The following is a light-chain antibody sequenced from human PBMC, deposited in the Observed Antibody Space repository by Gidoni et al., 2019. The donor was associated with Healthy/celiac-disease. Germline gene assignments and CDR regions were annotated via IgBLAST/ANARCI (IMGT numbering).Light chain of an antibody. CDR1: QSVSSY. J-gene: IGKJ4*01. Sequence: IVFPQPPATLSLSPGERATLSCTASQSVSSYLAWYQQKPGQAPRLLIYDASNRATGIPARFSGSGSGTDFTLTISSLEPEDFAVYYCQQRSNWPLTFGGGTKVEIK. CDR3: QQRSNWPLT. V-gene: IGKV3-11*01. CDR2: DAS.